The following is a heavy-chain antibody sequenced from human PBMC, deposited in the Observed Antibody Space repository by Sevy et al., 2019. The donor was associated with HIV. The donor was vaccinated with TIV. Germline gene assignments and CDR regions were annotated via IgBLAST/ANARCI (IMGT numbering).Heavy chain of an antibody. CDR2: ISWNSGSI. CDR3: ARDLEFYDYGDYGPAFMPDY. CDR1: GFTFDDYA. V-gene: IGHV3-9*01. J-gene: IGHJ4*02. Sequence: GGSLRLSCAASGFTFDDYAMHWVRQAPGKGLEWVSGISWNSGSIGYADSVKGRFTISRDIAKNTLHLQMNSLRVEDTAVYYCARDLEFYDYGDYGPAFMPDYWGQGTLVTVSS. D-gene: IGHD4-17*01.